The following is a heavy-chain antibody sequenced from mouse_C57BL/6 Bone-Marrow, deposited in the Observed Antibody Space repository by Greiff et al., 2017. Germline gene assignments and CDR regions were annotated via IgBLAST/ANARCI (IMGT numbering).Heavy chain of an antibody. CDR3: ARCYDYEQGDWDY. D-gene: IGHD2-4*01. V-gene: IGHV1-69*01. CDR1: GYTFTSYW. Sequence: QVQLQQPGAELVMPGASVKLSCKASGYTFTSYWMHWVKQRPGQGLEWIGEIDPSDSYTNYNQKFKGKSTLTVDKSSSTAYMQLSSLTSEDSAVYYCARCYDYEQGDWDYWGQGTTLTVSS. J-gene: IGHJ2*01. CDR2: IDPSDSYT.